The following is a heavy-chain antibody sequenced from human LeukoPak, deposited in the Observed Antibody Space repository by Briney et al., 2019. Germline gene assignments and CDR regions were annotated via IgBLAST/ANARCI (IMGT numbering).Heavy chain of an antibody. J-gene: IGHJ4*02. Sequence: GASVKVSCKASGYTFTGYYMHWVRQAPGQGLEWMGWMNPNSGNTGYAQKFQGRVTITRNTSISTAYMELSSLRSEDTAVYYCARGSTTGTTGYWGQGTLVTVSS. CDR3: ARGSTTGTTGY. CDR1: GYTFTGYY. V-gene: IGHV1-8*03. D-gene: IGHD1-1*01. CDR2: MNPNSGNT.